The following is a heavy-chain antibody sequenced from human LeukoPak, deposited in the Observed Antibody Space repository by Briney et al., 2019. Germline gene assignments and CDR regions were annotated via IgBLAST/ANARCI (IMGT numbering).Heavy chain of an antibody. Sequence: QPGGSLRLSCSASGFTFSSYSMNWVRLAPGKGLEWVSYISSSSSTIYYADSVKGRFTISRDNAKNSLYLQMNSLRAEDTAVYYCARRPSRPYYDSSGTPRYYYGMDVWGQGTTVTVSS. D-gene: IGHD3-22*01. V-gene: IGHV3-48*01. J-gene: IGHJ6*02. CDR2: ISSSSSTI. CDR3: ARRPSRPYYDSSGTPRYYYGMDV. CDR1: GFTFSSYS.